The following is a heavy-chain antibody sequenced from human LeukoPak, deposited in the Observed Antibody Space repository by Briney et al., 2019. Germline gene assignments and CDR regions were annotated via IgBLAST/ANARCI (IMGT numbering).Heavy chain of an antibody. J-gene: IGHJ4*02. CDR3: ARDLNWETY. CDR2: ISSSSRFI. D-gene: IGHD1-1*01. V-gene: IGHV3-21*01. Sequence: GGSLRLSCAASGIRFSNYSMNWVRQAPGKGLEWVSLISSSSRFIYYGDSVKGRFTISRDNAKKSLYLQMNSLRAEDTAVYYCARDLNWETYWGQGTLVTVSS. CDR1: GIRFSNYS.